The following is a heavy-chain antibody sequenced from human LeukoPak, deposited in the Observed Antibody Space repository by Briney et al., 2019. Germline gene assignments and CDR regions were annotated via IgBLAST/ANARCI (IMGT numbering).Heavy chain of an antibody. CDR3: TREGAFSSGYYPYYFDY. V-gene: IGHV3-49*03. CDR1: GFTFGDYA. J-gene: IGHJ4*02. Sequence: GGSLRLSCAASGFTFGDYAMSWFRQAPGKGLEWVGFIRSKAYGGTTEYAASVKGRFTISRDDSKSIAYLQTNSLKTEDTAVYYCTREGAFSSGYYPYYFDYWGQGTLVTVSS. CDR2: IRSKAYGGTT. D-gene: IGHD3-22*01.